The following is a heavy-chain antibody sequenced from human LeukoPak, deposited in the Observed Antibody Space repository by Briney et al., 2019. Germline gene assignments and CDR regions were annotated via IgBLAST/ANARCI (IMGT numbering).Heavy chain of an antibody. CDR1: GFTFSSYW. J-gene: IGHJ4*02. CDR2: INSDGSST. Sequence: GGSLRLSCAASGFTFSSYWMRWVRQAPGKGLVWVSRINSDGSSTSYADSVKGRFTISRDNAKNTLYLQMNSLRAEDTAVYYCAKDRAAAGTFDYWGQGTLVTVSS. V-gene: IGHV3-74*01. D-gene: IGHD6-13*01. CDR3: AKDRAAAGTFDY.